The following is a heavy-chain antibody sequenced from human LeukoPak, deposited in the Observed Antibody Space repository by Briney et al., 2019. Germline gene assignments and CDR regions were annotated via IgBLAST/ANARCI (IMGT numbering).Heavy chain of an antibody. CDR1: GFTFDDYG. Sequence: GGALRLSCAASGFTFDDYGMSWVRQAPGKGREWVSGINWDGGSTRYADSVKGRFTISRDNAKNSLYLQMNSLRAEDTALYYCARVHRGIEYFDYWGQGTLVTVSS. CDR2: INWDGGST. CDR3: ARVHRGIEYFDY. V-gene: IGHV3-20*04. D-gene: IGHD1-26*01. J-gene: IGHJ4*02.